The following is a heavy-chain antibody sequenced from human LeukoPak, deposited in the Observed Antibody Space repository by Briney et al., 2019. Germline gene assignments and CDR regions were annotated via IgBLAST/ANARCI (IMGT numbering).Heavy chain of an antibody. Sequence: SETLSLTCTVSGGSISSGSYYWRWVRQPAGKGLEWIGRLYTSESTNYNPSLKSRVTISIDTSKNQFSLKLSSVTATDTAVYFCARELGQYSYGYWFDYWGQGTLVTVSS. D-gene: IGHD5-18*01. CDR3: ARELGQYSYGYWFDY. V-gene: IGHV4-61*02. CDR1: GGSISSGSYY. CDR2: LYTSEST. J-gene: IGHJ4*02.